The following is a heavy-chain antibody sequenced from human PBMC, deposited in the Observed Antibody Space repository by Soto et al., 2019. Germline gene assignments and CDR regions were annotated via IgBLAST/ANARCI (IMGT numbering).Heavy chain of an antibody. CDR3: ARVAPFEY. D-gene: IGHD2-15*01. CDR2: INPKSGGT. CDR1: GYTFTGYY. V-gene: IGHV1-2*02. Sequence: QVQLVQSGAEVKKPGASGKVSCKASGYTFTGYYMHWVRQAHGQGLEWMGWINPKSGGTNSAQKFQGRVTMTRDTSISTAYMELSRLRSDDTAVYYCARVAPFEYWGQGTLVTVSS. J-gene: IGHJ4*02.